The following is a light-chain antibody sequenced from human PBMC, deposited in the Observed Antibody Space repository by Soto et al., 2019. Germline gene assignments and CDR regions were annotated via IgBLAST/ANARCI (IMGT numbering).Light chain of an antibody. CDR1: QSVGNNY. CDR2: DAS. V-gene: IGKV3-20*01. J-gene: IGKJ4*01. Sequence: EIVLTQSPGTLSLSPEERATLSCRASQSVGNNYLAWYQQKPGQAPRFLIYDASSRATGIPDRFSGSGSGTDFTLTISRLEPQDFAVYYCQQYGSTPLTFGGGTKVELK. CDR3: QQYGSTPLT.